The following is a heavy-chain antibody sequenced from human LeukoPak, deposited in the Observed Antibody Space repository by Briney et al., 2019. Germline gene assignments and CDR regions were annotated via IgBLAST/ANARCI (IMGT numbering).Heavy chain of an antibody. CDR2: INHSGDT. CDR1: GGSFSGYY. D-gene: IGHD1-7*01. J-gene: IGHJ5*02. V-gene: IGHV4-34*01. Sequence: PSETLSLTCAVYGGSFSGYYWGWIRQPPGKGLEWIGEINHSGDTNYSPSLKSRVTISVDTSKNQFSLKLSSVTAADTAVYYCARGGILTGTNWFDPWGQGTLVTVSS. CDR3: ARGGILTGTNWFDP.